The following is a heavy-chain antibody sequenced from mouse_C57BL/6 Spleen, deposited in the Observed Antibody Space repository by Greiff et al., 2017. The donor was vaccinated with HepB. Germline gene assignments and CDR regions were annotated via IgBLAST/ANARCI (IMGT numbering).Heavy chain of an antibody. CDR3: ARRNRYGDAMDY. Sequence: QVQLQQSGPELVKPGASVKISCKASGYAFSSSWMNWVKQRPGKGLEWIGRIYTGDGDTNYNGKFKGKATLTADKSSSTAYMQLSSLTSEDSAVYFCARRNRYGDAMDYWGQGTSVTVSS. V-gene: IGHV1-82*01. CDR1: GYAFSSSW. J-gene: IGHJ4*01. CDR2: IYTGDGDT. D-gene: IGHD1-1*01.